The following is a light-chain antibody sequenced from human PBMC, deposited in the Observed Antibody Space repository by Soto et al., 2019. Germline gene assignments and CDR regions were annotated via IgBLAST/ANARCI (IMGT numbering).Light chain of an antibody. V-gene: IGLV4-60*02. CDR1: SGHISYI. CDR3: ETWDTNTWV. J-gene: IGLJ3*02. CDR2: LEGSGSY. Sequence: QLVLTQSSSASASLGSSVNLTCTLSSGHISYIIAWHQQQPGKAPRYLMRLEGSGSYNKDSGVPDRFSGSSSGADRYLTISSLQFDDEAVYYCETWDTNTWVFGGGTKLTVL.